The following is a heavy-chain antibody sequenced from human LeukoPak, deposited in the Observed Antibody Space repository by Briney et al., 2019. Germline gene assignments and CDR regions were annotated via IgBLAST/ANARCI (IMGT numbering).Heavy chain of an antibody. J-gene: IGHJ6*03. CDR1: EFTVSVNY. Sequence: GGSLRLSCAASEFTVSVNYMSWVRQAPGKGLEWVSVLYSGAGTYYADSVKGRFTVSRDNSKNTLYLQMNSLRAEDTALYYCGKGGAVSSKSITMVRGTRRYNYYMDVWGKGTTVTISS. CDR3: GKGGAVSSKSITMVRGTRRYNYYMDV. CDR2: LYSGAGT. V-gene: IGHV3-53*01. D-gene: IGHD3-10*01.